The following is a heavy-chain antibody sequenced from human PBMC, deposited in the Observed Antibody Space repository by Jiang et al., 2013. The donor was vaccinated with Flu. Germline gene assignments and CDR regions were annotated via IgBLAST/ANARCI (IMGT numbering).Heavy chain of an antibody. Sequence: KPSGTLSLTCTVSGGSISIGGHSWTWIRQPPGKGLEWIGYIYDSGSAFYNPSLKSRVTLSVDRSKNQFSLKLTSVTAADTAVYYCAREKRQFFDYWGQGTPVTVSS. CDR3: AREKRQFFDY. CDR2: IYDSGSA. J-gene: IGHJ4*02. CDR1: GGSISIGGHS. D-gene: IGHD6-19*01. V-gene: IGHV4-30-2*01.